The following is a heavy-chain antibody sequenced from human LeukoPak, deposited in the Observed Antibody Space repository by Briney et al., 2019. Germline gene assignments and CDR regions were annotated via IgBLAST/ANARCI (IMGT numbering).Heavy chain of an antibody. CDR2: INPNSGGT. V-gene: IGHV1-2*02. CDR3: ASLGYCISTSCYSPFDY. CDR1: GYTFTGYY. D-gene: IGHD2-2*02. Sequence: ASVKVSCKASGYTFTGYYMHWVRQAPGQGLEWMGWINPNSGGTNYAQKFQGRVTMTRDTSISTAYMELSRLRSDDTAVYYCASLGYCISTSCYSPFDYWGQGTLVTVSS. J-gene: IGHJ4*02.